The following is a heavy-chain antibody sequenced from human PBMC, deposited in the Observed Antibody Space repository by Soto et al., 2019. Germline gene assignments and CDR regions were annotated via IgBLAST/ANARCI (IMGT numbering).Heavy chain of an antibody. CDR2: ISASGTGT. Sequence: PGGSLRLSCAASGFTFRNHAMTWARQAPGKELEWVSAISASGTGTYYAASVKGRCTFFRDNYRATVYLQMNNLRAEDTATYYGGKDLSQYGSGLFDFGGEGTLVTVSS. V-gene: IGHV3-23*01. J-gene: IGHJ4*01. D-gene: IGHD3-10*01. CDR3: GKDLSQYGSGLFDF. CDR1: GFTFRNHA.